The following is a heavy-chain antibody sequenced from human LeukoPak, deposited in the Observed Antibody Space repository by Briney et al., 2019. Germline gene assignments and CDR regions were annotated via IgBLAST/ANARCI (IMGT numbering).Heavy chain of an antibody. CDR3: ARHPLYDSSGYYVYDY. CDR2: IYPGDSDT. D-gene: IGHD3-22*01. CDR1: GYSFTSYW. V-gene: IGHV5-51*01. Sequence: GESLKISCMGSGYSFTSYWIGWVRQMPGKGLEWMGIIYPGDSDTRYSPSFQGQVTISADKSISTAYLQWSSLKASDTAMYYCARHPLYDSSGYYVYDYWGQGTLVTVSS. J-gene: IGHJ4*02.